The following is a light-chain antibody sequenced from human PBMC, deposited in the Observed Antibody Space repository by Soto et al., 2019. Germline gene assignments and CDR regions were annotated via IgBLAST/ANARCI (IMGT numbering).Light chain of an antibody. V-gene: IGKV1-5*03. CDR1: QSISSW. CDR2: KAS. CDR3: QQYNTYRT. J-gene: IGKJ1*01. Sequence: DIQMTQSPSTLSASVGDRVTITCRASQSISSWLAWYQQKPGKAPKVLIYKASSLERGVPSRFGGSGSGTEFTLTISSLQPDDFATYYCQQYNTYRTFGQGTKVDI.